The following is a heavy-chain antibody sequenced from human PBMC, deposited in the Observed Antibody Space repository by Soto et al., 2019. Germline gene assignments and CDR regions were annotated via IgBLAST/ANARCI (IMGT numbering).Heavy chain of an antibody. CDR2: IIPIYGTT. D-gene: IGHD5-12*01. CDR3: ARGYIVATKSNYYYGMDV. J-gene: IGHJ6*01. Sequence: QVQLVQSGAEMKKAGSSVKVSCKASGGTFNNYAVSWVRQAPGQGLEWMGGIIPIYGTTNYAQKFQGRVTMTADESRSTAYMELRSLRSEDTAVYYCARGYIVATKSNYYYGMDVW. V-gene: IGHV1-69*12. CDR1: GGTFNNYA.